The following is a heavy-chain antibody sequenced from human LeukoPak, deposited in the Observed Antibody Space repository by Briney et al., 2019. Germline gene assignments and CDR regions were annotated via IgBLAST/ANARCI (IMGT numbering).Heavy chain of an antibody. D-gene: IGHD6-13*01. CDR2: LSGSSGST. CDR1: GFTFSSHA. CDR3: AKARGTWYSSSWYPGGLDS. Sequence: QAGGSLRLSCAASGFTFSSHAMSWVRQAPGKGLEWVSALSGSSGSTYCADSVKGRFTMSRDNSKNTLYLQMNSLRAEDTALYYCAKARGTWYSSSWYPGGLDSWGQGTLVTVSS. V-gene: IGHV3-23*01. J-gene: IGHJ4*02.